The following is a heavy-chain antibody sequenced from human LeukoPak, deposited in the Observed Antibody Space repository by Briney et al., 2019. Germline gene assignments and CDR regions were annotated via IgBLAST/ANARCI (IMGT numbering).Heavy chain of an antibody. J-gene: IGHJ4*02. D-gene: IGHD6-19*01. CDR1: GFTFSNYW. Sequence: GGSLRLSCAASGFTFSNYWMSWVRQAPGKGLEWVSAISGSGGSTYYADSVKGRFTISRDNSKNTLYLQMNSLRAEDTAVYYCAKASEGVIAVAGSYYFDYWGQGTLVTVSS. CDR3: AKASEGVIAVAGSYYFDY. V-gene: IGHV3-23*01. CDR2: ISGSGGST.